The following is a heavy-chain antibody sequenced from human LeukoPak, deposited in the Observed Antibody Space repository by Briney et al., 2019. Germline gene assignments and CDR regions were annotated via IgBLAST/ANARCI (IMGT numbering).Heavy chain of an antibody. V-gene: IGHV3-21*01. J-gene: IGHJ4*02. CDR2: LISISHYI. D-gene: IGHD2-2*01. CDR1: GFTFRSYS. CDR3: ARDLSLSMPGGFDY. Sequence: PGGSLRLSCAASGFTFRSYSMNWVRQAPGKGLEWVATLISISHYIYHADSVKGRFTISRDNVKNSLFLQMNSLRAEDTAVYYCARDLSLSMPGGFDYWGQGTLVTVSS.